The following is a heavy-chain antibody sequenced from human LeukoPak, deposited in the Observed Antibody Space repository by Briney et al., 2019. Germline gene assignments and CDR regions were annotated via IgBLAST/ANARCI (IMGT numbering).Heavy chain of an antibody. J-gene: IGHJ6*02. D-gene: IGHD5/OR15-5a*01. CDR2: IISSSSYI. Sequence: GGSLRLSCAASGFTFSSHSMNWVRQAPGKGLEWVSSIISSSSYIYYAEEVKGRFTISRDNAKNSLYLQMNSLRAEDTAVYYCARDSSTMRFFYYDYYSMDVWGQGTTVTVSS. CDR1: GFTFSSHS. V-gene: IGHV3-21*01. CDR3: ARDSSTMRFFYYDYYSMDV.